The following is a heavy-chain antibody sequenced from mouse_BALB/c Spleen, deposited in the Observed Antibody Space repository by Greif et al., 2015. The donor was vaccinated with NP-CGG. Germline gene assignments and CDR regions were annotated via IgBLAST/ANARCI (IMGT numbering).Heavy chain of an antibody. CDR1: GYTFTYYY. Sequence: QVQLQQSGPELVKIGASVKISCKASGYTFTYYYISWVNQKPGQGLEWIGWIYPGSGNTKYTEKFKGTSTLTVDTSSSTAYMQYSSLTSEDSGVYFCARSTGTDAMDFWGQGPSVTVSS. V-gene: IGHV1-84*02. CDR2: IYPGSGNT. D-gene: IGHD4-1*01. CDR3: ARSTGTDAMDF. J-gene: IGHJ4*01.